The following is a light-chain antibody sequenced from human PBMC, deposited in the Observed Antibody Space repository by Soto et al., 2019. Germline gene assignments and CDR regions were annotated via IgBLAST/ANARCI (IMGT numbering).Light chain of an antibody. Sequence: EIVLTQSPGTLSLSPGERATLSCRASQSVSSSYLAWYQQKPGQAPRLLIYGASSRATGIPDRFSGSGSGTDFPLTISRLEPEDFAVYYCQQYGYSSSYTFGQGTKLEIK. J-gene: IGKJ2*01. CDR1: QSVSSSY. V-gene: IGKV3-20*01. CDR2: GAS. CDR3: QQYGYSSSYT.